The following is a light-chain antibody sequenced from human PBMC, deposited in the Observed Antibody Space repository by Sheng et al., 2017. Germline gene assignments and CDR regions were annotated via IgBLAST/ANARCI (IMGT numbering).Light chain of an antibody. CDR2: HAS. CDR1: QSVSSNS. CDR3: QEYGSSPQVT. J-gene: IGKJ4*01. V-gene: IGKV3-20*01. Sequence: TVLTQSPGTLSLSPGERATLSCRASQSVSSNSLAWYQQKPGQAPRLLIYHASRRATGIPDRFSGSGSGADFTLTIYRLEPEDFAVYYCQEYGSSPQVTFGGGTKVEIK.